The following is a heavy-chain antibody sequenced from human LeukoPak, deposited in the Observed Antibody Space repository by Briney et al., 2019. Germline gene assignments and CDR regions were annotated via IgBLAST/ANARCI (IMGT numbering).Heavy chain of an antibody. CDR1: GYTFTGYF. Sequence: ASAKVSCKTSGYTFTGYFVHWVRQAPGQGLEWLGWINPDSGVTKYAQKFQGRVTMTRDTSISTAYMELSRLRSDDAAVYYCASRELGYWGQGTLVTVSS. V-gene: IGHV1-2*02. J-gene: IGHJ4*02. D-gene: IGHD1-26*01. CDR2: INPDSGVT. CDR3: ASRELGY.